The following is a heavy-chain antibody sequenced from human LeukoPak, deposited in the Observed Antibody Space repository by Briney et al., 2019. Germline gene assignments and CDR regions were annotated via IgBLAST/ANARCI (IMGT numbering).Heavy chain of an antibody. V-gene: IGHV4-59*08. Sequence: SETLSLTCTVSGVSISSDYWSWIRLPPGKGLEWIGYIYYSGSSNYNPSLKSRVTMSEDMSKNQFSLKLASVTAADTAVYYCARRLRQNLFDPWGQGTLATVSS. D-gene: IGHD5/OR15-5a*01. CDR1: GVSISSDY. CDR3: ARRLRQNLFDP. CDR2: IYYSGSS. J-gene: IGHJ5*02.